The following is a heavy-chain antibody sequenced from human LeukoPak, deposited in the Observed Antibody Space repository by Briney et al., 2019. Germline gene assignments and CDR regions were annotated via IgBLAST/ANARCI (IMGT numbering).Heavy chain of an antibody. Sequence: GGSLRLSCAASGLTFSSYSMNWVRQAPGKGLEWVSSISSSSSYIYYADSVKGRFTISRDNAKNSLYLQMNSLRAEDTAVYYCARGGPQTGTTWYMDVWGKGTTVTVSS. CDR1: GLTFSSYS. CDR2: ISSSSSYI. V-gene: IGHV3-21*01. J-gene: IGHJ6*03. CDR3: ARGGPQTGTTWYMDV. D-gene: IGHD1-1*01.